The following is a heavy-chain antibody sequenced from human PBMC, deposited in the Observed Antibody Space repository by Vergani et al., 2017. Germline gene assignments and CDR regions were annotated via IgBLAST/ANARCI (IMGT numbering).Heavy chain of an antibody. V-gene: IGHV4-59*01. CDR3: TRYYEGGFDP. Sequence: QVQLQESGPGLAKPSETLSLTCIVSGGAISSFYWSWIRQPPGKGLEWIGYIYYGGSSNYNPSLRSRVTISLDTSKNQFSLKLSSVTTADTAVYYCTRYYEGGFDPWGQGTLVTVSS. CDR2: IYYGGSS. D-gene: IGHD3-3*01. J-gene: IGHJ5*02. CDR1: GGAISSFY.